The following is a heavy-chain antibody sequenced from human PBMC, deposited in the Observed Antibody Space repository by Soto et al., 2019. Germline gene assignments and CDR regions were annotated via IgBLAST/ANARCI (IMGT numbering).Heavy chain of an antibody. Sequence: GGSLRLSCAASGFTFSSFDMHWVRQAPGKGLEWVAVTWYDGSSAYYADSVKGRFTISRDNSKNTLYLQMSSLTAGDTAVYYCARGPLDFTNYGKYSYYGMDVWGQGTTVTVSS. CDR1: GFTFSSFD. D-gene: IGHD4-4*01. J-gene: IGHJ6*02. V-gene: IGHV3-33*01. CDR3: ARGPLDFTNYGKYSYYGMDV. CDR2: TWYDGSSA.